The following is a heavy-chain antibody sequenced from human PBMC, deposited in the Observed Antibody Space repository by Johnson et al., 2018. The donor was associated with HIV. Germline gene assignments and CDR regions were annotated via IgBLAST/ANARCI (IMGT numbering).Heavy chain of an antibody. CDR2: VFSGDNT. D-gene: IGHD5-24*01. CDR1: GFTVSSYY. Sequence: EMQLVESGGGLVQPGGSLRLSCAASGFTVSSYYMSWVRQAPGKGLEWVSIVFSGDNTYYADSVKGRFTISRDNSKNTLYLQMNSLRAEDTAVYYCARSCRDGYTCNAFDIWGQGTMVTVSS. V-gene: IGHV3-66*01. CDR3: ARSCRDGYTCNAFDI. J-gene: IGHJ3*02.